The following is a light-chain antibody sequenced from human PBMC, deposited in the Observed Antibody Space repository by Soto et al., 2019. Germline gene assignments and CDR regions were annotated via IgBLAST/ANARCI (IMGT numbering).Light chain of an antibody. CDR2: DTS. CDR3: QVRSNWLTWT. Sequence: EVVMRQSPATLSVSPGEGATLSCRASQGIGDTLAWYQHKPGQTPRLLIYDTSTRATGVPTRFSGSRSGAEFTLTISSLDPEDFAVYYCQVRSNWLTWTFRQGTKVDIK. J-gene: IGKJ1*01. CDR1: QGIGDT. V-gene: IGKV3D-11*01.